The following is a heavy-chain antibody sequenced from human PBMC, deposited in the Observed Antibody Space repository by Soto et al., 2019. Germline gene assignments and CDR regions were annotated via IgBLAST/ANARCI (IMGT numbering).Heavy chain of an antibody. V-gene: IGHV3-21*01. CDR2: ISSSSSYI. J-gene: IGHJ4*02. CDR3: ASPAGGDGSGSYYPLY. D-gene: IGHD3-10*01. Sequence: GGSLRLSCAASGFTFSSYSMNWVRQAPGKGLEWVSSISSSSSYIYYADSVKGRFTISRDNAKNSLYLQMNSLRAEDTAVYYCASPAGGDGSGSYYPLYWGQGTLVPVSS. CDR1: GFTFSSYS.